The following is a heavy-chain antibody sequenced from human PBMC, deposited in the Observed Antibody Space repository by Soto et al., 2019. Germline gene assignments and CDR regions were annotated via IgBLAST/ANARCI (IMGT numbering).Heavy chain of an antibody. CDR1: GFTFTRYS. V-gene: IGHV3-21*06. CDR2: ISSTTNYI. Sequence: LRLSCAASGFTFTRYSMNWVRQAPGKGLEWVSSISSTTNYIYYGDSMKGRFTISRDNAKNSLYLEMNSLGAEDTAVYYRARESEDLTSNFDYWGQGTLVTVSS. CDR3: ARESEDLTSNFDY. J-gene: IGHJ4*02.